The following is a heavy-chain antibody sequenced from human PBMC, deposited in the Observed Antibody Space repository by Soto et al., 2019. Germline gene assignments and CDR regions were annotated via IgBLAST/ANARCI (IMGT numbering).Heavy chain of an antibody. J-gene: IGHJ5*02. CDR3: ARFSPPRKSYDSNPGWFDP. D-gene: IGHD3-22*01. V-gene: IGHV4-59*01. CDR2: VSSTGST. Sequence: ETLSLICTVNDGSLNCYYWTWIRQSPGKGLEWIGYVSSTGSTNYNPSLKSRLTMSLDTSTNEVSLSLTSVTAADAAVYFCARFSPPRKSYDSNPGWFDPWGQGIMVT. CDR1: DGSLNCYY.